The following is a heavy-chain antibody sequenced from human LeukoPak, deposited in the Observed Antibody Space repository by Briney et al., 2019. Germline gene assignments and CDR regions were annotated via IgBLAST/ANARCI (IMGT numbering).Heavy chain of an antibody. CDR2: IKHDGSDK. CDR1: GFTFSNYW. D-gene: IGHD6-19*01. CDR3: ARDMISSGWYVDY. J-gene: IGHJ4*02. V-gene: IGHV3-7*01. Sequence: PGGSLRLSCSASGFTFSNYWMTWVRQSPGKGLEWVAIIKHDGSDKYCVDSVKGRFTISRDNAKNSLYLQMNSLRAEDTAVYYCARDMISSGWYVDYWGQGTLVTVSS.